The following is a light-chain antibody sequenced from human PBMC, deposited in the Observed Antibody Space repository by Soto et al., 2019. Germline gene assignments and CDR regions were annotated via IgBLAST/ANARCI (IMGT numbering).Light chain of an antibody. V-gene: IGKV1-13*02. J-gene: IGKJ1*01. CDR1: QSIALS. Sequence: IQMTQSPSSLSASVGDTVTMTCRASQSIALSVNWYQQTRGKAPKIXIYDASSLESGVPSRFSVSGAGTEFTLTISSLQSEDVDFVYCQQYDGWTRTFGQGTKVDIK. CDR2: DAS. CDR3: QQYDGWTRT.